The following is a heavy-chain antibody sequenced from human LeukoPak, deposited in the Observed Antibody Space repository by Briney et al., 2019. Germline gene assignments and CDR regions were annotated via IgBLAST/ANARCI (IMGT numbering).Heavy chain of an antibody. CDR2: INHSGST. V-gene: IGHV4-34*01. D-gene: IGHD3-22*01. Sequence: SETLSLTCAVYGGSFSGYYWSWIRQPPGKGLEWIGEINHSGSTNYNPSLKSRVTISVDTSKNQFSLKLSSVTAADTAVYYCARGRSYYSSYWSFDYWGQGTLVTVSS. CDR1: GGSFSGYY. J-gene: IGHJ4*02. CDR3: ARGRSYYSSYWSFDY.